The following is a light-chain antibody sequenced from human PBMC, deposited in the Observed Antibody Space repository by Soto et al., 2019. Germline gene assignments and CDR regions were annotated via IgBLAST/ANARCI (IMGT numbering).Light chain of an antibody. J-gene: IGLJ1*01. CDR3: ISYTVSRSYV. V-gene: IGLV2-14*01. CDR1: SSDIGTYDH. Sequence: SVLTQPASVTGSPGQSSTISCSGTSSDIGTYDHVAWFQQFPGKTPKLVIYSVSDRPSGVSYRFSGSKSGNTASLTISGLQADDEADYYCISYTVSRSYVFGTGTKVTVL. CDR2: SVS.